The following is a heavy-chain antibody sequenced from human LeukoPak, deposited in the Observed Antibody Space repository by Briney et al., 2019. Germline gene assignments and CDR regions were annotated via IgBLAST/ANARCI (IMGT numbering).Heavy chain of an antibody. D-gene: IGHD5-18*01. CDR1: GGSISDYY. J-gene: IGHJ4*02. CDR2: IYYSGST. V-gene: IGHV4-59*01. Sequence: SETLSLTCTVSGGSISDYYWSWIRQPPGKGLEWIGYIYYSGSTSYNPSLKSRVTISVDTSNNQFSLILSSVTAADTAVYSCARKDTAMAIFDYWGQGTLVTVSS. CDR3: ARKDTAMAIFDY.